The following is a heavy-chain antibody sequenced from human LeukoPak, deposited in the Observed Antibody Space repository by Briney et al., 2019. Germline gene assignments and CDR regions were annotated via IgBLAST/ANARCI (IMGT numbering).Heavy chain of an antibody. D-gene: IGHD1-7*01. CDR2: INHSGST. Sequence: PSETLSLTCAVYGGSFSGYYWSWIRQSPGKGLEWIGEINHSGSTNYNPSLKSRVTISVDTSKNQFSLKLSSVTAADTAVYYCARAYPQSNLNYQYYYFDYWGQGTLVTVSS. CDR1: GGSFSGYY. CDR3: ARAYPQSNLNYQYYYFDY. V-gene: IGHV4-34*01. J-gene: IGHJ4*02.